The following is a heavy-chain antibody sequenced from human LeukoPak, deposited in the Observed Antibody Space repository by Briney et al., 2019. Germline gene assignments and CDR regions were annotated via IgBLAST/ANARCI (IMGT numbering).Heavy chain of an antibody. CDR1: GYTFTSYW. J-gene: IGHJ4*02. CDR3: ARPTAVAGEFDY. D-gene: IGHD6-19*01. CDR2: IYPGDSDT. Sequence: GESLKISCEVSGYTFTSYWIGWVRQMPGKGLEWMGIIYPGDSDTRYSPSFQGQVTISADKYISTAHLQWSSLKASDTAMYYCARPTAVAGEFDYWGQGTLVTVSS. V-gene: IGHV5-51*01.